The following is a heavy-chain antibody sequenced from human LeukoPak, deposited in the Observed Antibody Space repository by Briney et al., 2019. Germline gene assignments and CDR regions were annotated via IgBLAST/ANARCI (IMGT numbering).Heavy chain of an antibody. Sequence: SETLSLTCTVSGGSISSYYWSWIRQPAGKGLEWIGRIYTSGSTNYNPSLKSRVTMSVDTSKNQFSLKLTSVTAADTAVYYCARGSSSSWIPSDSLYFDYWGQGTLVTVSS. CDR3: ARGSSSSWIPSDSLYFDY. J-gene: IGHJ4*02. V-gene: IGHV4-4*07. CDR2: IYTSGST. CDR1: GGSISSYY. D-gene: IGHD6-13*01.